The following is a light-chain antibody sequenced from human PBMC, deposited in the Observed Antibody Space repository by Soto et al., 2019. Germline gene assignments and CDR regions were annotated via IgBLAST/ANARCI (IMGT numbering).Light chain of an antibody. CDR2: SNN. CDR1: SSNIGSNT. J-gene: IGLJ2*01. V-gene: IGLV1-44*01. Sequence: QLVLTQPPSASGTPGQRVTISCSGSSSNIGSNTVNWYQQLPGTAPKLLIYSNNQRPSGVPDRFSGYKSGTSASLAISGLQSEDEADYYCAAWDDSLNGVVFGGGTKVTVL. CDR3: AAWDDSLNGVV.